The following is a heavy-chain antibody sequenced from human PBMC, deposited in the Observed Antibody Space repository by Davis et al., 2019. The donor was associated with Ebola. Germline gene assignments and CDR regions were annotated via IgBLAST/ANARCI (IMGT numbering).Heavy chain of an antibody. CDR2: IIPVVDTK. Sequence: AASVKVSCKASGYTFTGYYMHWVRQAPGQGLEWMGRIIPVVDTKDYAQKFQGRVTITADKSTSTAYMELSSLRSEDTAVYYCAREVGYSGYDSRDYWGQGTLVTVSS. CDR3: AREVGYSGYDSRDY. CDR1: GYTFTGYY. D-gene: IGHD5-12*01. J-gene: IGHJ4*02. V-gene: IGHV1-69*08.